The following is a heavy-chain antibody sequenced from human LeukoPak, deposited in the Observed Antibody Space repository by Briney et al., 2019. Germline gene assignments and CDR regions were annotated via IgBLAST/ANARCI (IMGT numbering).Heavy chain of an antibody. CDR2: IIPIFGTA. Sequence: SVKVSCKASGGTFSSYAISWVRQAPGQGLEWMGGIIPIFGTANYAQKFQGRVTITADESTSTAYMELSSLRSEDTAVYYCATYGSGSYYNTSLDYWGQGTLVTVSS. CDR1: GGTFSSYA. V-gene: IGHV1-69*13. D-gene: IGHD3-10*01. J-gene: IGHJ4*02. CDR3: ATYGSGSYYNTSLDY.